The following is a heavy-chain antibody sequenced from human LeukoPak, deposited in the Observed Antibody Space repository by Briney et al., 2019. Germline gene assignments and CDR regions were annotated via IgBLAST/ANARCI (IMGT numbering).Heavy chain of an antibody. D-gene: IGHD6-6*01. CDR1: GFTFSTYS. Sequence: PGGSLRLSCAASGFTFSTYSMNWVRQAPGKGLEWVSYISSSGSTIYYADSLKARFTISRDNAKNSLYLQMNSLRAEDTAVYYCAREPHSSVAFDYWGQGTLVTVSS. CDR3: AREPHSSVAFDY. J-gene: IGHJ4*02. V-gene: IGHV3-48*04. CDR2: ISSSGSTI.